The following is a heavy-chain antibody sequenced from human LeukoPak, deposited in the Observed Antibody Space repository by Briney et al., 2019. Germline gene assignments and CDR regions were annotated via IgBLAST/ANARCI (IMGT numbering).Heavy chain of an antibody. J-gene: IGHJ3*02. CDR3: ARAAYCGGDCYSGALDI. D-gene: IGHD2-21*01. Sequence: PSETLYLTCTVSGGSISSYYWSWIRQPPGKGLEWIGYIYYSGSTNYNPSLKSRVTISVDTSKNQFSLKLSSVTAADTAVYYCARAAYCGGDCYSGALDIWGQGTMVTVSS. V-gene: IGHV4-59*01. CDR1: GGSISSYY. CDR2: IYYSGST.